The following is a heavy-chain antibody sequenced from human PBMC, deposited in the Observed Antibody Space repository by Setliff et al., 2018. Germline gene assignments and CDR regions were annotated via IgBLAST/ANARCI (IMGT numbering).Heavy chain of an antibody. CDR2: MNPNSGNT. CDR3: ARGAVPGGVSAFDI. V-gene: IGHV1-8*02. Sequence: ASVKVSCKASGYTFTSYDINWVRQATGQGLEWMGWMNPNSGNTGYAQKFQGRVTMTRNTSISTAYMELSSLRSEDTAVYYCARGAVPGGVSAFDIWGQGTMVPSPQ. J-gene: IGHJ3*02. CDR1: GYTFTSYD. D-gene: IGHD2-2*01.